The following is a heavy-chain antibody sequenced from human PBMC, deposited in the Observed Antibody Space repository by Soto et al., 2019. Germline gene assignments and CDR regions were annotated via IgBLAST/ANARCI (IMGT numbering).Heavy chain of an antibody. CDR3: ARDLLVAVAFRSG. J-gene: IGHJ4*02. CDR1: GYTFTSYA. D-gene: IGHD6-19*01. Sequence: QVQLVQSGAEVKKPGASVKVSCKASGYTFTSYAMHWVRQAPGQRLEWMGWINAGNGNTKYSQKFQGRVTITRDTSASTAYMELSSLRSEDTAVYYCARDLLVAVAFRSGWGQGTLVTVSS. V-gene: IGHV1-3*01. CDR2: INAGNGNT.